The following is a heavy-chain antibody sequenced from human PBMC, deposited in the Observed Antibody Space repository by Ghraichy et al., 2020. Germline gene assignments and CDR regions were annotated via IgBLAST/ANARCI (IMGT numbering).Heavy chain of an antibody. Sequence: GGSLRLSCAASGFTFSSYAMTWVRQAPGKGLEWVSAISGSGGSTYYADSVKGRFTISRDNSKNTLYLQMNSLRAEDTAVYYCAKDQSSGHYYYYYYGMDVWGQGTTVTVSS. V-gene: IGHV3-23*01. CDR2: ISGSGGST. CDR1: GFTFSSYA. CDR3: AKDQSSGHYYYYYYGMDV. D-gene: IGHD2-15*01. J-gene: IGHJ6*02.